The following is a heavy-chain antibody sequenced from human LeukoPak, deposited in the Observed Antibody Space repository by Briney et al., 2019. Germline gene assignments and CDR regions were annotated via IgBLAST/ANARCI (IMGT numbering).Heavy chain of an antibody. CDR1: GFSVSSYA. V-gene: IGHV3-23*01. J-gene: IGHJ4*02. Sequence: GGSLRLSCAASGFSVSSYAMSWVCQAPGKGLEWVSGISGSGISTHYADSVKGRFTISRDKSKNTLCLQMNSLRVEDTAVYYCARAQYSDILTGPSDYWGQGTLVTVSS. CDR3: ARAQYSDILTGPSDY. D-gene: IGHD3-9*01. CDR2: ISGSGIST.